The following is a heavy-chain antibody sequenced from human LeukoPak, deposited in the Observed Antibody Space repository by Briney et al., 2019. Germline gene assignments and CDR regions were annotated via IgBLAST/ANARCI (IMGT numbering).Heavy chain of an antibody. CDR1: GFTFDDYA. CDR2: ISWNSGSI. V-gene: IGHV3-9*01. Sequence: GGSLRLSCAASGFTFDDYAMHWVRQAPGKGLEWVSGISWNSGSIGYADSVKGRFTISRDNAKNSLYLQMNSLRAEDTALYYCVGGAISRYFDWPLMNWFDPWGQGTLVTVSS. CDR3: VGGAISRYFDWPLMNWFDP. J-gene: IGHJ5*02. D-gene: IGHD3-9*01.